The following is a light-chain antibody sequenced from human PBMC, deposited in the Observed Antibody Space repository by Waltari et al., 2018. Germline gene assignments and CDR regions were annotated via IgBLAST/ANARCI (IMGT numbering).Light chain of an antibody. J-gene: IGLJ2*01. V-gene: IGLV2-11*01. CDR3: CSYAGSYTLV. CDR1: SSDVGNYNY. CDR2: DVS. Sequence: QSALTQPRSVSGSPGQSVTISCTGTSSDVGNYNYVSWYQHHPGKAPKLMIYDVSKRPSGVPVRFSGSKSGNTASLTISGLQAEDEADYYCCSYAGSYTLVFGGGTKLTVL.